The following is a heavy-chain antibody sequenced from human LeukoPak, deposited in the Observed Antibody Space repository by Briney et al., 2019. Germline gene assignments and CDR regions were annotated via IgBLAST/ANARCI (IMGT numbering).Heavy chain of an antibody. V-gene: IGHV1-2*02. CDR3: ARVRHYYGSGSYPDYYYGMDV. D-gene: IGHD3-10*01. J-gene: IGHJ6*02. Sequence: ASVKVSCKASGYTFTGHYMHWVRQAPGQGLDWMGWINPNSGGTNYAQKFQGRVTMTRDTSISTDYMELSRLRSDDTAVYYCARVRHYYGSGSYPDYYYGMDVWGQGTTVTVSS. CDR2: INPNSGGT. CDR1: GYTFTGHY.